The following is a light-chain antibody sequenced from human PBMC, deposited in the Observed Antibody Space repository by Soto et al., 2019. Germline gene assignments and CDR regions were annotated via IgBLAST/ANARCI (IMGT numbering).Light chain of an antibody. J-gene: IGKJ1*01. V-gene: IGKV3-15*01. CDR1: QSVSSN. Sequence: ETVMTQSPATLSVSPGERATLSCRASQSVSSNLAWYQQKPGQTPRLLIYGASTRATGIPARFSGSGSGTEFTLTISSLQSEDFAVYYCQQYNNWRRTFGQGTKVEIK. CDR3: QQYNNWRRT. CDR2: GAS.